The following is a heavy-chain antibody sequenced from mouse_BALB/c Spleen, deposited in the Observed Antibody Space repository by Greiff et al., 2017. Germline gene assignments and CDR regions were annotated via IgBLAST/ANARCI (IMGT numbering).Heavy chain of an antibody. D-gene: IGHD1-1*01. Sequence: VQLQQSGTVLARPGASVKMSCKASGYTFTSYWMHWVKQRPGQGLEWIGAIYPGNSDTSYNQKFKGKAKLTAVTSTSTAYMELSSLTNEDSAVYYCTYYGSSYDWFAYWGQGTLVTVSA. CDR1: GYTFTSYW. V-gene: IGHV1-5*01. CDR3: TYYGSSYDWFAY. CDR2: IYPGNSDT. J-gene: IGHJ3*01.